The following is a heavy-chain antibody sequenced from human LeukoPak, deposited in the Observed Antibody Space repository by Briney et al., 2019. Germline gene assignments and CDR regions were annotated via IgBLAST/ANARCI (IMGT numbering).Heavy chain of an antibody. CDR1: RGSISTSNYY. CDR2: IFYSGRT. CDR3: ARDILATSIAAPYY. D-gene: IGHD6-13*01. V-gene: IGHV4-39*07. J-gene: IGHJ4*02. Sequence: SETLSLTCTVSRGSISTSNYYWGWVRQPPGKALEWIGNIFYSGRTYYNPSLKSRVTMSVDTSKNQFSLRLSSVNAADTAVYYCARDILATSIAAPYYWGQGTLVTVSS.